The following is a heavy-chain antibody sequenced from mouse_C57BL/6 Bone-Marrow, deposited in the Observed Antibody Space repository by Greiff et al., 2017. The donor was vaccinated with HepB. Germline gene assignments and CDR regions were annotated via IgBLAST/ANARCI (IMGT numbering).Heavy chain of an antibody. J-gene: IGHJ3*01. CDR3: ARSIRAWFAY. CDR2: IHPNSGST. CDR1: GFNFTSYW. Sequence: VQLKQPGAELVKPGASVKLSCKASGFNFTSYWMHWVKQRPGQGLEWIGMIHPNSGSTKYNEKFKRKATLTVDKSSSTAYMQLSSLTSEDSAVYYCARSIRAWFAYWGQGTLVTVSA. V-gene: IGHV1-64*01.